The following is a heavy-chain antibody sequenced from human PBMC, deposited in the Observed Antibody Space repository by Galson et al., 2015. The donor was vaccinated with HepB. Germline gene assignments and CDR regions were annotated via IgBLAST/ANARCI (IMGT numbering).Heavy chain of an antibody. CDR3: ARERDGSRWSAPDI. CDR1: GYTFIAYG. D-gene: IGHD6-13*01. V-gene: IGHV1-18*01. CDR2: VSPYNGNT. J-gene: IGHJ3*02. Sequence: SVKVSCKASGYTFIAYGINWVRQAPGQGLEWMGWVSPYNGNTNYAQKVQGRVTMATDTSTTTAYMELRSLTFDDTAVYYCARERDGSRWSAPDIWGQGTMVTVAS.